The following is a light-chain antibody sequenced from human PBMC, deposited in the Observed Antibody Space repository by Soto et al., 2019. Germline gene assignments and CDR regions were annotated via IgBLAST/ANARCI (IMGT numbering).Light chain of an antibody. V-gene: IGKV1-39*01. CDR3: QQGSFTLT. Sequence: DIQMSRAASSLCSCVGDRVTITCRASQSISTYLNWYQQKLGKAPKLLISAASSLQGGVPSRFSGRGSGTDFTPTISSLHPQDFATYHYQQGSFTLTFGGGTQLDIK. CDR1: QSISTY. J-gene: IGKJ4*01. CDR2: AAS.